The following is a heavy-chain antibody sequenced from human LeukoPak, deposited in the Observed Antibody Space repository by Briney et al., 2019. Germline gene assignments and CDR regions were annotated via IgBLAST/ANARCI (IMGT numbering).Heavy chain of an antibody. V-gene: IGHV3-21*04. CDR1: GFTFSSYW. J-gene: IGHJ4*02. Sequence: GGSLRLSCAASGFTFSSYWMHWVRQAPGKGLEWVSFISSSSSYIYYADSVKGRFTISRDNSKNTLYLQMNSLRAEDTAVYYCAKDLGAIVVVPAATVIDYWGQGTLVTVSS. CDR3: AKDLGAIVVVPAATVIDY. CDR2: ISSSSSYI. D-gene: IGHD2-2*01.